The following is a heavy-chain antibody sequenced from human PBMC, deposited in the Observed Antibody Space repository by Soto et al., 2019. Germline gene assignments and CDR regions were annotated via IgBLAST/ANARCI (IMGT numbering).Heavy chain of an antibody. CDR1: GFSFSDYY. J-gene: IGHJ4*02. Sequence: GGSLRLSCSASGFSFSDYYMSWIRQAPGKGLEWLAYISNSGSTIYYADSVKGRFTISRDNAKNTLYLQMNSLRAEDTAVYYCARALTITNYFDYWGQGTPVTVSS. CDR3: ARALTITNYFDY. D-gene: IGHD1-1*01. CDR2: ISNSGSTI. V-gene: IGHV3-11*04.